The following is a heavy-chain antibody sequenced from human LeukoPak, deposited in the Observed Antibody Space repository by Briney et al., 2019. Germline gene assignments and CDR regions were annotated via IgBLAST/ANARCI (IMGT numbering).Heavy chain of an antibody. D-gene: IGHD5-12*01. CDR3: ARVPYSGYEKPEVGANYYFDY. CDR1: GFTFSSYA. Sequence: GGSLRLSCAASGFTFSSYAMHWVRQAPGKGLEWVAVISYDGSNKYYADSVKGRFTISRDNSKNTLYLQMNSLRAEDTAVYYCARVPYSGYEKPEVGANYYFDYWGQGTLATVSS. V-gene: IGHV3-30-3*01. J-gene: IGHJ4*02. CDR2: ISYDGSNK.